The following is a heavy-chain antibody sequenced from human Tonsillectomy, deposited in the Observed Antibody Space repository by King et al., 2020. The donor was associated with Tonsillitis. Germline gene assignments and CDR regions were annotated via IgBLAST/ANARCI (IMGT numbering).Heavy chain of an antibody. V-gene: IGHV4-34*01. J-gene: IGHJ6*03. Sequence: VQLQQWGAGLLKPSETLSLTCAVHGGSFSGYYWTWIRQPPGKGLEWIGEINHSGSTNYNPPLKSRVSISVDTSKSQFSLKLTSVTAAATAVYYCARGRIAARPGAYYYYMDVWGKGTTVIVSS. CDR3: ARGRIAARPGAYYYYMDV. CDR1: GGSFSGYY. D-gene: IGHD6-6*01. CDR2: INHSGST.